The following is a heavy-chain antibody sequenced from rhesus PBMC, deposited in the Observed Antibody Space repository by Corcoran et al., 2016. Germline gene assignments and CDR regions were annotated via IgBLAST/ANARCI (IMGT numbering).Heavy chain of an antibody. D-gene: IGHD2-21*01. Sequence: QVQLQESGPGLVKPSETLSLTCAVSGGSISSGYYYWSWIRQPPGKGLEWIGYITYSGRTSYNPSLKSRVPISRDTSKNQFSLKLSSVTAADTAVYYCARAGRPYGLDSWGQGVVVTVSS. CDR2: ITYSGRT. CDR1: GGSISSGYYY. V-gene: IGHV4-122*02. J-gene: IGHJ6*01. CDR3: ARAGRPYGLDS.